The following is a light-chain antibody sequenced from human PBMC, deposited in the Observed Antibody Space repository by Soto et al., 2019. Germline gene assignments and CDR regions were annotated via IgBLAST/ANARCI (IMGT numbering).Light chain of an antibody. V-gene: IGKV3-11*01. CDR2: DAS. J-gene: IGKJ5*01. Sequence: EIVLTQSPVTLSWSAGERATLSWRASQSVSTYLAWYQQKPGQAPRLLIYDASNRATGIPARFSGGASGTDSTLTISSLKPEDFAVYYCQQYNNWPIFGQGTRLEIK. CDR1: QSVSTY. CDR3: QQYNNWPI.